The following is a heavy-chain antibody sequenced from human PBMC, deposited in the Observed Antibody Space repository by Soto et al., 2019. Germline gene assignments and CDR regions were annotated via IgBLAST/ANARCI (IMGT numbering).Heavy chain of an antibody. CDR2: INAGNGNT. CDR3: ARDFKYSSGWYPSAER. D-gene: IGHD6-19*01. V-gene: IGHV1-3*01. CDR1: GYTFTSYA. Sequence: ASVKVSCKASGYTFTSYAMHWVRQAPGQRLEWMGWINAGNGNTKYSQKFQGRVTITRDTSASTAYMELSSLRSEDTAVYYCARDFKYSSGWYPSAERWGQGTLVTVSS. J-gene: IGHJ4*02.